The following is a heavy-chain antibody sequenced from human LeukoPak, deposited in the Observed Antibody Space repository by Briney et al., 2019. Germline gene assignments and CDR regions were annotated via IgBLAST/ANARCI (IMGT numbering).Heavy chain of an antibody. V-gene: IGHV4-39*01. D-gene: IGHD2-15*01. CDR2: IYYSGST. CDR1: GGSISSSSYY. J-gene: IGHJ4*02. Sequence: PSETLSLTCTVSGGSISSSSYYWCWIRQPPGKGLEWIGSIYYSGSTYYNPSLKSRVTISVDTSKNQFSLKLSSVTAADTAVYCCASIYCSGGSCYSDYWGQGTLVTVSS. CDR3: ASIYCSGGSCYSDY.